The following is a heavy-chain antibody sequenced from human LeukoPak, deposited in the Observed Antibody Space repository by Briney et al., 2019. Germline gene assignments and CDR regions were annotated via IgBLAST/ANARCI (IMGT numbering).Heavy chain of an antibody. J-gene: IGHJ3*02. Sequence: GGSLRLSCAASGFTFSSYGMHWVRQAPGKGLEWVAFIRSDGNNKYYADSVKGRFTISRDNSKNTLYLQMNSLRAEDTAVYYCAREQLWFGEFHDAFDIWGQGTMVTVSS. CDR1: GFTFSSYG. D-gene: IGHD3-10*01. V-gene: IGHV3-30*02. CDR3: AREQLWFGEFHDAFDI. CDR2: IRSDGNNK.